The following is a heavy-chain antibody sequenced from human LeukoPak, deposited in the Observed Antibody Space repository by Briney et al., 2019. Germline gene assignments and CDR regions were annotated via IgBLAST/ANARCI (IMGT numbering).Heavy chain of an antibody. CDR2: IKPDGSEK. Sequence: GGSLRLSCAASGFTFSSYWMSWVRQAPGKGLEWVANIKPDGSEKYYVDSVRGRFTISRDNAKNSLYLQMNSLRAEDTAVYYCGLSIDQGAIIIYSYGMDVWGQGTTVTVSS. CDR3: GLSIDQGAIIIYSYGMDV. CDR1: GFTFSSYW. D-gene: IGHD1-26*01. J-gene: IGHJ6*02. V-gene: IGHV3-7*01.